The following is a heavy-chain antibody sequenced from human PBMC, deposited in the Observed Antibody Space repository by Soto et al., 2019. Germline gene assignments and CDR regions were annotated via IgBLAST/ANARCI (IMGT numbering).Heavy chain of an antibody. Sequence: SVKVSCKASGGTFSSYAISWVRQAPGQGLEWMGGIIPIFGTANYAQKFQGRVTITADESTSIAYMELSSLRSEDTAVYYCAREDIVLVPAAAGTGYYYYGMDVWGQGTTVTVSS. V-gene: IGHV1-69*13. CDR1: GGTFSSYA. J-gene: IGHJ6*02. CDR2: IIPIFGTA. CDR3: AREDIVLVPAAAGTGYYYYGMDV. D-gene: IGHD2-2*01.